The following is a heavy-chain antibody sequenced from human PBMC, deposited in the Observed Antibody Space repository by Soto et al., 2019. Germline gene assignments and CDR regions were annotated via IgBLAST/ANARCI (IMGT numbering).Heavy chain of an antibody. CDR2: IYWDDDK. CDR1: GFSLSTSGVG. CDR3: AHSSYDILTGYLYYFDY. V-gene: IGHV2-5*02. D-gene: IGHD3-9*01. J-gene: IGHJ4*02. Sequence: SGPTLVNPTQTLTLTCTFSGFSLSTSGVGVGWIRQPPGKALEWLALIYWDDDKRYSPSLKSRLTITKDTSKNQVVLTMTNMDPVDTATYYCAHSSYDILTGYLYYFDYWGQGTLVTVSS.